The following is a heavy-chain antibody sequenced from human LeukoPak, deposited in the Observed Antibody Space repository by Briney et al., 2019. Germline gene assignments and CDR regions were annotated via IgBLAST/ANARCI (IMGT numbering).Heavy chain of an antibody. D-gene: IGHD2-2*01. Sequence: GGSLRLSCAASGFTFSSYGMSWVRQAPGKGLEWVSAISGSGGSTYYADSVKGRFTISRDNSKNTLYLQMNSLRAEDTAVYYCARDLGSSTHDYWGQGTLVTVSS. V-gene: IGHV3-23*01. J-gene: IGHJ4*02. CDR3: ARDLGSSTHDY. CDR2: ISGSGGST. CDR1: GFTFSSYG.